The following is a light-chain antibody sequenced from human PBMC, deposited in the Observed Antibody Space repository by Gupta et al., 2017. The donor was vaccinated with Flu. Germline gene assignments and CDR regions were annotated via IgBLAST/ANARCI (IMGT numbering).Light chain of an antibody. CDR3: MQALQAPLT. V-gene: IGKV2-28*01. CDR1: QSLLHSNGYNY. Sequence: DIVMTQSPLSLPVTPGEPASISCRSSQSLLHSNGYNYLDLYLQKPGQSPQLLIYLGSNRASGVPDRFSGSGSGTDFTLKISRVEAEDVRVYYCMQALQAPLTFGGGTKVEIK. J-gene: IGKJ4*01. CDR2: LGS.